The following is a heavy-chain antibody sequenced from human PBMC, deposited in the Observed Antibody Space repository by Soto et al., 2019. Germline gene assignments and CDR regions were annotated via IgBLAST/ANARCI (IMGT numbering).Heavy chain of an antibody. D-gene: IGHD1-26*01. J-gene: IGHJ4*02. CDR1: GFIFRNYG. CDR2: ISYDGSVK. V-gene: IGHV3-30*18. CDR3: AKDGSGGSPYYFDY. Sequence: QVQLVESGGGVVQPGRSLRLSCAASGFIFRNYGMHWVRQAPGKGLAWVTIISYDGSVKYYADSGEGRFTISRDNSKNTLYLQMNSLRAEDTAVYYCAKDGSGGSPYYFDYWGQGTLVTVSS.